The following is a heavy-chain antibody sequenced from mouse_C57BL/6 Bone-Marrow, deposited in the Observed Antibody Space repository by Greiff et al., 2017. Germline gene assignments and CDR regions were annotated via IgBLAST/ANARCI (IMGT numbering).Heavy chain of an antibody. Sequence: EVQLQQSGPELVKPGASVKISCKASGYTFTDYYMNWVKQSHGKSLEWIGDINPNNGGTSYNQKFKGKATLTVDKSSSTAYMELRSLTSADSAVYYGARDLIYYYGRSSSFDYWGQGTTLTVSS. CDR2: INPNNGGT. V-gene: IGHV1-26*01. CDR1: GYTFTDYY. CDR3: ARDLIYYYGRSSSFDY. D-gene: IGHD1-1*01. J-gene: IGHJ2*01.